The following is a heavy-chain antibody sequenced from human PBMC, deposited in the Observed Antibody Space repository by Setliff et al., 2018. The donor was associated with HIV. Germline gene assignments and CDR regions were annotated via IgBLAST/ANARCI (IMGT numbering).Heavy chain of an antibody. D-gene: IGHD3-22*01. J-gene: IGHJ5*02. CDR3: ARVPKSGSSRWSDP. CDR1: GGSISSHS. V-gene: IGHV4-59*11. Sequence: SETLSLTCTVSGGSISSHSWNWIRQPPGKGLEWIGYIYYTGSTNYSPSLKSRVTISVDTSKNQFSLKLSSVTAADTAVYYCARVPKSGSSRWSDPWGQGTLVTVSS. CDR2: IYYTGST.